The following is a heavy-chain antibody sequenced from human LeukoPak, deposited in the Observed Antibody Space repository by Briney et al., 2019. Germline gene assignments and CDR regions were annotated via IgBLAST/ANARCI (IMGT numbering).Heavy chain of an antibody. Sequence: GGSLRLSCAASGFTFSSYAMHWVRQAPGKGLEWVAVISYDESNKYYADSVKGRFTISRDNSKNTLYLQMNSLRAEDTAVYYCARTHLTYSYGPFGYWGQGTLVTVSS. V-gene: IGHV3-30-3*01. CDR3: ARTHLTYSYGPFGY. CDR1: GFTFSSYA. D-gene: IGHD5-18*01. J-gene: IGHJ4*02. CDR2: ISYDESNK.